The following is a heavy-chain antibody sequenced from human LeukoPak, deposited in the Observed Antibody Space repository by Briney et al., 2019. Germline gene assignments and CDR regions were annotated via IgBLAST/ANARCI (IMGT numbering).Heavy chain of an antibody. V-gene: IGHV3-11*03. D-gene: IGHD6-19*01. CDR3: ARPYTSGWYGGFDL. CDR1: GFTFSDYY. Sequence: GGSLRLSCAASGFTFSDYYMSWIRQAPGKGLEWISYISSSCSYTNYADSVKGRFTISRDNAKNSLYLQMNSLRAEDTAVYYCARPYTSGWYGGFDLWGRGTLVTVSS. CDR2: ISSSCSYT. J-gene: IGHJ2*01.